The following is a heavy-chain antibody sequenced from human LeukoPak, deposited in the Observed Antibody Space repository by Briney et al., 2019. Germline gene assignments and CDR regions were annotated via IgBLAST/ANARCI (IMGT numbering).Heavy chain of an antibody. CDR1: GGSISSYY. J-gene: IGHJ4*02. CDR2: IYYSGST. CDR3: ARLLRDILTGFGIYYFDY. D-gene: IGHD3-9*01. Sequence: SETLSLTCTVSGGSISSYYWSWIRQPPGKGLDWIGYIYYSGSTNYNPSLKSRVTISVDTSKNQFSLKLSSVTAADTAVYYCARLLRDILTGFGIYYFDYWGQGTLVTVSS. V-gene: IGHV4-59*01.